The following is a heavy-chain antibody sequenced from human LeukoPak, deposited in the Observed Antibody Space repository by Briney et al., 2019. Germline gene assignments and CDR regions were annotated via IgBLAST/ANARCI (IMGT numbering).Heavy chain of an antibody. D-gene: IGHD2-8*01. V-gene: IGHV3-48*03. J-gene: IGHJ3*02. CDR3: ARDVDGVAPGAFDI. CDR1: GFTFSSYE. CDR2: ISSSGSTI. Sequence: PGGSLRLSCAASGFTFSSYEMNWVRQAPGKGLEWVSYISSSGSTIYYADSVKGRFTISRDNAKNSLYLQMNSLRAEDTAVYYCARDVDGVAPGAFDIWGQGTMVTVSS.